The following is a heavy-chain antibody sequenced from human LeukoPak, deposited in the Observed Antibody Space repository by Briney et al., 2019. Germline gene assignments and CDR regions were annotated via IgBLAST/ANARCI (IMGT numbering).Heavy chain of an antibody. CDR3: ARPDYYYYYMDV. J-gene: IGHJ6*03. CDR2: IKQDGSEK. CDR1: GFTFSNYW. Sequence: PGGSLRLSCVASGFTFSNYWMSWVRQAPGKGLEWVANIKQDGSEKYYVDSVKGRFTISGDNAKNSLYLQMNSLRAEDTAVYYCARPDYYYYYMDVWGKGTTVTVSS. V-gene: IGHV3-7*01.